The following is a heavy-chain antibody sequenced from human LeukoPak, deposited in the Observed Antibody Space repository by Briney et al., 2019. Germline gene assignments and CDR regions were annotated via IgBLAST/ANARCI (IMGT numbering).Heavy chain of an antibody. CDR1: GFTFSSYA. V-gene: IGHV3-23*01. CDR2: ISGSGGST. J-gene: IGHJ3*02. Sequence: GGSLRLSCAASGFTFSSYAMSWVRQAPGKGLEWVSAISGSGGSTYYADSVKGRFTTSRDNSKNTLYLQMNSLRAEDTAVYYCAKVAFPYYYDSSGYYYVGFAFDIWGQGTMVTVSS. CDR3: AKVAFPYYYDSSGYYYVGFAFDI. D-gene: IGHD3-22*01.